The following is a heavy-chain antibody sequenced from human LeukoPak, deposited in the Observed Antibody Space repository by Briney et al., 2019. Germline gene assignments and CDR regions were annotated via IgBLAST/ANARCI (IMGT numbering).Heavy chain of an antibody. CDR2: ISYDGSNK. CDR3: ATSLGPLTEY. D-gene: IGHD7-27*01. V-gene: IGHV3-30-3*01. Sequence: GGSLRLSCAASGFTFSSYAMHWVRQAPGKGLEWVAVISYDGSNKYYADSVEGRSTISRDNAKNTLYLQMNSLKGEDTAVYYCATSLGPLTEYWGQGTLVTVSS. J-gene: IGHJ4*02. CDR1: GFTFSSYA.